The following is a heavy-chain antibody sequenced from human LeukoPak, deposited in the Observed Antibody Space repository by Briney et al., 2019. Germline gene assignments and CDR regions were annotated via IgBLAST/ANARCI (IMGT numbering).Heavy chain of an antibody. V-gene: IGHV4-34*01. CDR1: GGAFSGDY. CDR3: ARGPYDSSGSYQHKYYYYYGMDV. D-gene: IGHD3-22*01. CDR2: INHSGST. Sequence: SETLSLTCAVYGGAFSGDYCSRIRQPPGKGLEWSGEINHSGSTNDNPSLKTRVTISVDTSKNQFSLKLSYVPAADTAVYYCARGPYDSSGSYQHKYYYYYGMDVWAQGTTVTVSS. J-gene: IGHJ6*02.